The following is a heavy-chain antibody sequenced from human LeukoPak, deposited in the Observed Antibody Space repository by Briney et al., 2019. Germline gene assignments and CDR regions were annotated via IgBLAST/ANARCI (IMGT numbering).Heavy chain of an antibody. V-gene: IGHV4-34*01. CDR2: INHSGST. Sequence: SETLSLTCAVYGGSFSGYYWSWIRQPPGKGLEWIGEINHSGSTNYNPSLKSRVTISVVTSKNQFSLKLSSVTAADTAVYYCAREVRASDYYDSSDAFDIWGQGTMVTVSS. D-gene: IGHD3-22*01. CDR3: AREVRASDYYDSSDAFDI. CDR1: GGSFSGYY. J-gene: IGHJ3*02.